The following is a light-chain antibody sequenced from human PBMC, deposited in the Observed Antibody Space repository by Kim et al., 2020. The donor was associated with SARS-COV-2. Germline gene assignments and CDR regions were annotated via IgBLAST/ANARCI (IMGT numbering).Light chain of an antibody. V-gene: IGKV1-39*01. J-gene: IGKJ1*01. CDR2: AAS. Sequence: DIQMTQSPSSLSASIGDRVTITCRASQSISSYLNWYQQKPGEAPKLLIYAASRLHSGVPSRFTGSGSRTDFTLIITSLQSEDFATYFCQQSYMTPRTFGQETKVDIK. CDR3: QQSYMTPRT. CDR1: QSISSY.